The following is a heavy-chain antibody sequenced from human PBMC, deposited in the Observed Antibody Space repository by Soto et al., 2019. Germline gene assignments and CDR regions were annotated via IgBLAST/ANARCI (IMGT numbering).Heavy chain of an antibody. D-gene: IGHD3-22*01. J-gene: IGHJ4*02. CDR1: GGSISSGDYY. CDR2: IYYSGST. V-gene: IGHV4-30-4*01. CDR3: ARERTYYYDSSGYRKAAGFAY. Sequence: PSETLSLTCTVSGGSISSGDYYWSWIRQPPGKGLEWIGYIYYSGSTYYNPSLKSRVTISVDTSKNQSSLKLSSVTAADTAVYYCARERTYYYDSSGYRKAAGFAYWGQGTLVTVSS.